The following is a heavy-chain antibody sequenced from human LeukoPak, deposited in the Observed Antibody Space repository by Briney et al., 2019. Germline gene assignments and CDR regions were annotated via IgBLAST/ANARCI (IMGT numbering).Heavy chain of an antibody. CDR2: IGYRGENI. V-gene: IGHV3-48*03. D-gene: IGHD2-2*01. CDR1: GFTFSNYE. Sequence: PGGSLRLSCAASGFTFSNYEMNWVRQAPGKGLEWVSHIGYRGENIYYADSVNGRFTISRDNAKNSLYLQMNSLRAEDTAVYYCARVSLYCSSTSCYGPHDAFDIWGQGTMVTVSS. J-gene: IGHJ3*02. CDR3: ARVSLYCSSTSCYGPHDAFDI.